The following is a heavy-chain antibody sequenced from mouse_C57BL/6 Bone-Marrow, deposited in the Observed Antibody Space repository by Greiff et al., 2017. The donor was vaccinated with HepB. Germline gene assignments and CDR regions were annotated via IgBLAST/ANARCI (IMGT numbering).Heavy chain of an antibody. CDR1: GFTIKDYY. D-gene: IGHD1-1*01. J-gene: IGHJ3*01. V-gene: IGHV14-2*01. CDR3: ARDYYGSSSWFAY. CDR2: IDPEDGET. Sequence: VQLQQSGAELVKPGASVKLSCTASGFTIKDYYMHWVRQRPEQGLEWIGWIDPEDGETKYAPKFQGKATITADTSSNTTYLQLSSLTSEDTAVYYCARDYYGSSSWFAYWGQGTLVTVSA.